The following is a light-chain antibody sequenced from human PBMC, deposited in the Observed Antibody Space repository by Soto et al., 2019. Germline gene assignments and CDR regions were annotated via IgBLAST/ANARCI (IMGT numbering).Light chain of an antibody. J-gene: IGKJ2*01. CDR2: GVF. CDR3: QRYDASPRT. CDR1: QTVNSDY. Sequence: ETVLTQSPGTVSLSPGERATLSCTTSQTVNSDYLAWYQHKPDQAPRLLTYGVFNRATGIPDRFSGSGSGTYFTLTISGLEPEDSAVYYCQRYDASPRTFDHGTNLEI. V-gene: IGKV3-20*01.